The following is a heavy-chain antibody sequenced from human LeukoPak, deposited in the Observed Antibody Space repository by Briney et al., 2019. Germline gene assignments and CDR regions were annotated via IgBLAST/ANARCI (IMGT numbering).Heavy chain of an antibody. CDR1: GGSFSGYY. CDR2: INPSGRT. V-gene: IGHV4-34*01. J-gene: IGHJ4*02. CDR3: ARMQPTPYYYGSGSYYNTGIYFDY. D-gene: IGHD3-10*01. Sequence: SETLSLTCAVYGGSFSGYYWSWIRQPPGKGLEWIGEINPSGRTNYNPSLKSRVTISVDTSKNQFSLKLSSVTAADTAVYYCARMQPTPYYYGSGSYYNTGIYFDYWGQGTLVTVSS.